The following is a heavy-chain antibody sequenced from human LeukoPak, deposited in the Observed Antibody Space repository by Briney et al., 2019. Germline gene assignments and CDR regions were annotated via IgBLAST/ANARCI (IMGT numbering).Heavy chain of an antibody. CDR3: AKDKSLLPFIAAAGYYFDY. J-gene: IGHJ4*02. CDR1: GFTFSSYG. CDR2: IRYDGSNK. V-gene: IGHV3-30*02. D-gene: IGHD6-13*01. Sequence: PGGSLRLSCAASGFTFSSYGMHWVRQAPGKGLEGVAFIRYDGSNKYYADSVKGRFTISRDNSKNTLYLQMNSLRAEDTAVYYCAKDKSLLPFIAAAGYYFDYWGQGTLVTVSS.